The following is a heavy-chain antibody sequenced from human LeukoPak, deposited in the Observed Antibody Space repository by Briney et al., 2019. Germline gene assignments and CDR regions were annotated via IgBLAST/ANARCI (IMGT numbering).Heavy chain of an antibody. CDR3: AREGGSSSFDS. V-gene: IGHV4-59*01. J-gene: IGHJ4*02. CDR1: GGSISSYY. CDR2: IYYSGSP. Sequence: SETLSLTCTVSGGSISSYYWSWIRQPPGKGLERIGYIYYSGSPNYNPTLKSRVTISLDTSKNQFSLKLSSVTAADPAVYYCAREGGSSSFDSWGQGTLVTVSS. D-gene: IGHD6-6*01.